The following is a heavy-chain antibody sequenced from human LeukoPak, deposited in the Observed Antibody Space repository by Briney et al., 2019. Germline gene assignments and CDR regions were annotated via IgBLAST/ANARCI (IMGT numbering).Heavy chain of an antibody. CDR1: GFTFSSYA. Sequence: PGGSLRLSCAASGFTFSSYAMHWVRQAPGKGLEWVSAISGSGGSTYYADSVKGRFTISRDNSKNTLYLQMNSLRDEDTAIYYCASLSGFADAFDIWGQGTMVTVSS. CDR2: ISGSGGST. D-gene: IGHD3-9*01. CDR3: ASLSGFADAFDI. J-gene: IGHJ3*02. V-gene: IGHV3-23*01.